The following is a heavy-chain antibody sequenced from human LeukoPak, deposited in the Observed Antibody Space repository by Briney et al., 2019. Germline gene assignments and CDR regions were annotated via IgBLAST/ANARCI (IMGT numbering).Heavy chain of an antibody. CDR3: TTDLWFGEFGLDV. D-gene: IGHD3-10*01. Sequence: GGSLRLSCAASGFTFSNAWMSWVRQAPGKGLEWVGRIKSKTDGGTTDYVARVKGRFTIARDDSKNTLYVQMNSVKAEDAAVYYCTTDLWFGEFGLDVWGQGTTVIVSS. J-gene: IGHJ6*02. V-gene: IGHV3-15*01. CDR1: GFTFSNAW. CDR2: IKSKTDGGTT.